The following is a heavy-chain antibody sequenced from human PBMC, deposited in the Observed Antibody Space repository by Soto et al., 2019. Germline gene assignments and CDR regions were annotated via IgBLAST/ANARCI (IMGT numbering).Heavy chain of an antibody. CDR3: AKDSGDILTGNHHFDY. CDR2: ISGSGGST. V-gene: IGHV3-23*01. J-gene: IGHJ4*02. CDR1: GFTFSSYA. Sequence: PGGSLRLSCAASGFTFSSYAMSWVRQAPGKGLEWVSAISGSGGSTYYADSVKGRFTISRDNSKNTLYLKMNSLRAEDTAVYYCAKDSGDILTGNHHFDYWGQGTLVTVSS. D-gene: IGHD3-9*01.